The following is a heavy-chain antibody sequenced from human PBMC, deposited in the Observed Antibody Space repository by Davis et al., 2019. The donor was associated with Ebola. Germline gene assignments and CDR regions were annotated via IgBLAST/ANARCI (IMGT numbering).Heavy chain of an antibody. CDR3: AKDKTMATHYWYFDL. CDR2: IKQDGSEE. J-gene: IGHJ2*01. Sequence: GGSLRLSCTASGFIFSTYWMNWVRQAPGKGLEWVANIKQDGSEEYYVDSVKGRFTISRDNSKNTFYLQMNSLRAEDTALYYCAKDKTMATHYWYFDLWGRGTLVTVSS. CDR1: GFIFSTYW. D-gene: IGHD4/OR15-4a*01. V-gene: IGHV3-7*01.